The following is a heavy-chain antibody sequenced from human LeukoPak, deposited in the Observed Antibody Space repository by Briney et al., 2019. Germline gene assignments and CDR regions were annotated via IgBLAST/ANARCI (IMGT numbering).Heavy chain of an antibody. V-gene: IGHV1-2*02. CDR3: ATIGYNHYFDY. J-gene: IGHJ4*02. CDR2: INPNSGGT. CDR1: GYTFTSYY. D-gene: IGHD5-24*01. Sequence: ASVKVSCKASGYTFTSYYLHWVRQAPGQGLEWMGWINPNSGGTNYEQTFQDRVTMTRDTYITPAYLELSRLRSDDTAVYYCATIGYNHYFDYWGPGTLVTVSS.